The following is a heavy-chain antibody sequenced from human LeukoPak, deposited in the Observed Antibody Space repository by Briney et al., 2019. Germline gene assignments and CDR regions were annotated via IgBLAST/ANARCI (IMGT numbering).Heavy chain of an antibody. CDR2: VSGSGGST. D-gene: IGHD6-13*01. J-gene: IGHJ5*02. V-gene: IGHV3-23*01. Sequence: RGSLRLSCAASGFTFSSYAMSWVRQAPRTGLEWASAVSGSGGSTYYADSVKGRFTISRDNSKNTLYLKMNSLRAEDTAVYYCAKKPSSSWTGDWCFDPWGQGTLVTVSS. CDR3: AKKPSSSWTGDWCFDP. CDR1: GFTFSSYA.